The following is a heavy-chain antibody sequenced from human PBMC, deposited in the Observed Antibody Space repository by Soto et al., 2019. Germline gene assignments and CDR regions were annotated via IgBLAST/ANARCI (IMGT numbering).Heavy chain of an antibody. V-gene: IGHV3-15*07. J-gene: IGHJ4*02. CDR2: IKSKTDGGTT. Sequence: EVQLVESGGGLVKPGGSLSLSCAVSGFSFNNAWMNWVRQAPGKGLEWVGHIKSKTDGGTTDYGASVKGRFTLSRDDSKQMLYPQSNSLRPEDTAVYYCTTYVWPFMGGDYWGRGTLVTVS. CDR1: GFSFNNAW. D-gene: IGHD3-16*01. CDR3: TTYVWPFMGGDY.